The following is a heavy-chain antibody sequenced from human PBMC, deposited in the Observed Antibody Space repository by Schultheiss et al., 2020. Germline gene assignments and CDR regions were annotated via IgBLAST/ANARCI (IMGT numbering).Heavy chain of an antibody. D-gene: IGHD2-2*01. CDR3: TIHCSSTSCYRSPT. V-gene: IGHV3-49*04. CDR1: GSTFGDYA. J-gene: IGHJ5*02. CDR2: IKSKAYGGTT. Sequence: GGSLRLSCTTSGSTFGDYAMSWVRQAPGKGLEWVGFIKSKAYGGTTEYAASVKGRFTISRDDSKSLAYLQMSSLKTEDTAVYYCTIHCSSTSCYRSPTWGQGTLVTVSS.